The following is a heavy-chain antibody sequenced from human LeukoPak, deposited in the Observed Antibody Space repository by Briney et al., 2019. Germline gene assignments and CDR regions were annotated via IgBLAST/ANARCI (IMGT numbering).Heavy chain of an antibody. CDR2: RNLNSGNT. J-gene: IGHJ5*02. D-gene: IGHD4-17*01. Sequence: SVKLSCKASGYGFTSYDINWMRQATGQGHEWMGWRNLNSGNTGYAHKFHGRVTMTWDTSISTPYMVLSSLRSEDAAVDYCSRTAPVTTRAIFDPWGQGTLVTLPS. CDR1: GYGFTSYD. V-gene: IGHV1-8*01. CDR3: SRTAPVTTRAIFDP.